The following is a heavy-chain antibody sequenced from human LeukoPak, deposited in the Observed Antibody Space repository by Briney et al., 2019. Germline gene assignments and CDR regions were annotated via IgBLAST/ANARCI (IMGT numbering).Heavy chain of an antibody. J-gene: IGHJ4*02. CDR1: GGSISSSSYY. CDR3: ARRLYGSYYADYFDY. D-gene: IGHD1-26*01. CDR2: IYYSGST. Sequence: SETLSLTCTASGGSISSSSYYWGWIRQPPGKGLEWIGSIYYSGSTYYNPSLKSRVTISVDTSKNQFSLKLSSVTTADTAVYYCARRLYGSYYADYFDYWGQGTLVTVSS. V-gene: IGHV4-39*01.